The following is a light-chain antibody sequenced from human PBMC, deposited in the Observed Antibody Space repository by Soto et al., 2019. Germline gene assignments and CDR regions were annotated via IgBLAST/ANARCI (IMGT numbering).Light chain of an antibody. Sequence: DIVMTQSPDSRAVSLGERATINCKSSQSVLYSSNNKNYLAWYQQKPGQPPKLLIYWASTRESGVPDRFSGSGSGTDFTLTISSLQSEDVAVYYCKQYYSTPPLTFGGGTKVEIK. V-gene: IGKV4-1*01. CDR2: WAS. CDR1: QSVLYSSNNKNY. J-gene: IGKJ4*02. CDR3: KQYYSTPPLT.